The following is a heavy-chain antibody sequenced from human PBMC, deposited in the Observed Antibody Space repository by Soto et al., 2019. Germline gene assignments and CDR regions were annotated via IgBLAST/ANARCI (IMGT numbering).Heavy chain of an antibody. CDR2: ITPMFGTP. J-gene: IGHJ4*02. D-gene: IGHD3-22*01. CDR3: ARDGTLYDSSAYYYLY. Sequence: QVQLVQSGAEVKKPGSSVKVSCKASGGTFSRYTITWVRQAPGQGLEWMGGITPMFGTPNYAQKFQGRVTITADESTRTAYMELSSLRSEDTAMYYCARDGTLYDSSAYYYLYWGQGTLVTFSS. CDR1: GGTFSRYT. V-gene: IGHV1-69*01.